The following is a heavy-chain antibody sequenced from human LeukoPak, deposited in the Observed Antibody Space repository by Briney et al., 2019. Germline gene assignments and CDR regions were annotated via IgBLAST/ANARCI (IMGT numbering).Heavy chain of an antibody. CDR1: GYTFTGYY. CDR3: ARTYCSSTSCYEVDY. Sequence: GASVKVSCKASGYTFTGYYMHWVRQAPGQGLEWMGWINPNSGGTNYAQKFQGKVTMTRDTSINTAYMELSRLRSDDTAVYYCARTYCSSTSCYEVDYWGQGTLVTVSS. J-gene: IGHJ4*02. CDR2: INPNSGGT. V-gene: IGHV1-2*02. D-gene: IGHD2-2*01.